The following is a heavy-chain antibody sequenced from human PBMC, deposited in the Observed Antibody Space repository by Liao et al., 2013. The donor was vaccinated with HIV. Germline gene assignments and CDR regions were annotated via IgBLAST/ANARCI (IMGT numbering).Heavy chain of an antibody. V-gene: IGHV4-34*04. CDR2: INHSGST. Sequence: QVQLQQWGAGLLKPSETLSLTCAVYGGSFSGYYWSWVRQFPGKGLEWIGEINHSGSTNHNPSLKSRATISVDTSKNQFSLWLSSVTAADTAVYYCARGGAYTSRYFDLWGRGALVTVSS. CDR3: ARGGAYTSRYFDL. J-gene: IGHJ2*01. D-gene: IGHD6-19*01. CDR1: GGSFSGYY.